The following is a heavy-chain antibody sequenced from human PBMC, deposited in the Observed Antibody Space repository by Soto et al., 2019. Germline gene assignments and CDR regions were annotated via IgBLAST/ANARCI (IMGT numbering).Heavy chain of an antibody. J-gene: IGHJ4*02. D-gene: IGHD2-21*01. CDR3: ARDVDWAFDY. CDR2: ISAITSPT. V-gene: IGHV3-48*01. Sequence: RLSCAASGFTFGHFSLNWVRQAPGKGLEWVSYISAITSPTYYADSVKGRFIVSRDNAKQSLFLQMNSLRAEDTAVYYCARDVDWAFDYWGQGILVTVS. CDR1: GFTFGHFS.